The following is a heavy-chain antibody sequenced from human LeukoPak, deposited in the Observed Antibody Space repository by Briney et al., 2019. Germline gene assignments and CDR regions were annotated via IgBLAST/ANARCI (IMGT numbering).Heavy chain of an antibody. Sequence: ASVKVSCKASGGNFKSFVFSWVRQAPGQGPEWMGRIIPMIKKTNSAQKFRGRVAISADMSTTTVYMELSSLTLEDTAIYYCARDGGADASGFNVWGQGTLVIVSS. J-gene: IGHJ3*01. V-gene: IGHV1-69*04. CDR3: ARDGGADASGFNV. D-gene: IGHD3-16*01. CDR2: IIPMIKKT. CDR1: GGNFKSFV.